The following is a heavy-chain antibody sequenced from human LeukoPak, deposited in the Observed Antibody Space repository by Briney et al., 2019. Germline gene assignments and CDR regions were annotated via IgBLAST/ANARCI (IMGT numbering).Heavy chain of an antibody. Sequence: PGGSLSLSCGAYGFTLSSYAMSWVRQAPGKGLDWVSSISHSGATSHYADSVRGRFTTSRDNSKNMVYLQMKSLRAEDTAIYYCGTEIFRDDDDWGRLGHWGQGTLVTVSS. J-gene: IGHJ4*02. V-gene: IGHV3-23*01. D-gene: IGHD3-16*01. CDR1: GFTLSSYA. CDR2: ISHSGATS. CDR3: GTEIFRDDDDWGRLGH.